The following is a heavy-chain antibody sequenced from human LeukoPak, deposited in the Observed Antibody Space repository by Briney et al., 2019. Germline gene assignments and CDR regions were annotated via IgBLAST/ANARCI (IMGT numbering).Heavy chain of an antibody. V-gene: IGHV3-7*03. CDR2: MNQNGNEI. CDR1: GFTFSSYG. D-gene: IGHD6-19*01. Sequence: GGSLRLSCAASGFTFSSYGMHWVRQAPGKGLEWVANMNQNGNEIYYLDSVKGRFTISRDNAKNSLYLQMNSLRAEDTAVYYCASPRGWHGYGAYDIWGQGTMVTVSS. J-gene: IGHJ3*02. CDR3: ASPRGWHGYGAYDI.